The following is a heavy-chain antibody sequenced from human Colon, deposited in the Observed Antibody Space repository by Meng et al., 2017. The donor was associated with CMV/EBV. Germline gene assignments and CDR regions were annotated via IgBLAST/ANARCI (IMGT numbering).Heavy chain of an antibody. CDR2: INPNTGGT. V-gene: IGHV1-2*02. J-gene: IGHJ5*02. CDR3: AREYCSSTSCYSGFDP. D-gene: IGHD2-2*01. Sequence: ASVKVSCKASGYTFTGYYIHWVRQAPGQGLEWMGWINPNTGGTSYAQNFQGRVTVTRDTSISTAYMELSRLRSDDTAVYYCAREYCSSTSCYSGFDPWGQGTLVTVSS. CDR1: GYTFTGYY.